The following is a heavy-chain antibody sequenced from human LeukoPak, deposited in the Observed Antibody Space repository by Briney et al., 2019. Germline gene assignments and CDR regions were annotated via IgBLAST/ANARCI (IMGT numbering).Heavy chain of an antibody. CDR2: IYYSGST. V-gene: IGHV4-59*08. J-gene: IGHJ4*02. CDR3: ARHRRYDSSGYYEFAVDY. CDR1: GGSISSYY. D-gene: IGHD3-22*01. Sequence: SETLSLTCTVSGGSISSYYWSWIRQPPGKGLEWIGYIYYSGSTNYNPSLKGRVTISVDTSKNQFSLKLSSVTAADTAVYYCARHRRYDSSGYYEFAVDYWGQGTLVTVSS.